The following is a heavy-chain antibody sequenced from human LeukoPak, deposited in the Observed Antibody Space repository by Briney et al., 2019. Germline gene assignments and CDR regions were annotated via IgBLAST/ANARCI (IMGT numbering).Heavy chain of an antibody. D-gene: IGHD3-22*01. J-gene: IGHJ4*02. Sequence: PGGSLRLSCAASGFTVGNNYVSWVRQAPGKGLEWVSSISSSSSYIYYADSVKGRFTISRDNAKNSLYLQMNSLRAEDTAVYYCARKSSSYYYDSSGYYWIFDYWGQGTLVTVSS. CDR1: GFTVGNNY. V-gene: IGHV3-21*01. CDR3: ARKSSSYYYDSSGYYWIFDY. CDR2: ISSSSSYI.